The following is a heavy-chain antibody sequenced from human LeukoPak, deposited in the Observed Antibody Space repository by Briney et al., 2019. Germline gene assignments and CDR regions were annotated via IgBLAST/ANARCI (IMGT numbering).Heavy chain of an antibody. D-gene: IGHD3-10*01. V-gene: IGHV3-20*01. CDR2: IHWNGDTT. Sequence: PGGSLRLSCTASGFTFDDYGMNWVRQAPGKGLEWISGIHWNGDTTNYAASVEGRFTISRDNAKNSVYLQMSSLRVEDTALYHCVLTSGSGSYRGYLNYWGQGTLVTVSS. CDR3: VLTSGSGSYRGYLNY. CDR1: GFTFDDYG. J-gene: IGHJ4*02.